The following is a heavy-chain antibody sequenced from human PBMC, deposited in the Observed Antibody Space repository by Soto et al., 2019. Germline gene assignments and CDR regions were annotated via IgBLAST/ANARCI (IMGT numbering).Heavy chain of an antibody. CDR3: AKDLAWGYFWRGYTADDAFDI. CDR1: GFTFIRYA. Sequence: GGALRLSCAASGFTFIRYAKSWVLQAPGKEMEWVSAISGSGGSTYYADSVKGRFTISRDNSKNTLYLQMNSLRAEDTAVYYCAKDLAWGYFWRGYTADDAFDIWGQGTMVT. V-gene: IGHV3-23*01. CDR2: ISGSGGST. J-gene: IGHJ3*02. D-gene: IGHD3-3*01.